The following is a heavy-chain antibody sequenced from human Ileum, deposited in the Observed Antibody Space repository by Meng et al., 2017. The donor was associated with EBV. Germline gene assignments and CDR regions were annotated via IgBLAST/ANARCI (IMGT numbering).Heavy chain of an antibody. CDR1: GGSSSTGNFY. V-gene: IGHV4-39*07. Sequence: QLPLPDSGPGLVKPSESLSRTCTVSGGSSSTGNFYWGWIRQSPGKALECIGTIYYRGNTFYNPSLKSRLTISIDTSKNEFSLTLRSVTAADTALYYCASAYDYGDYEAFAYWGPGSLVTVSS. CDR2: IYYRGNT. D-gene: IGHD4-17*01. CDR3: ASAYDYGDYEAFAY. J-gene: IGHJ4*02.